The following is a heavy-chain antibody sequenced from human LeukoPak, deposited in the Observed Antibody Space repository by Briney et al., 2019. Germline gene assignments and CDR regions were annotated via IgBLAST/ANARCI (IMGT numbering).Heavy chain of an antibody. V-gene: IGHV3-48*04. CDR1: GFTFSSYS. Sequence: GGSLRLSCAASGFTFSSYSMNWVRQAPGKGLEWVSYISSSSSTIYYADSVKGRFTISRDSAKNSLYLQMNSLRAEDTAVYYCAREVDYGDYDIDYWGQGTLVTVSS. D-gene: IGHD4-17*01. J-gene: IGHJ4*02. CDR2: ISSSSSTI. CDR3: AREVDYGDYDIDY.